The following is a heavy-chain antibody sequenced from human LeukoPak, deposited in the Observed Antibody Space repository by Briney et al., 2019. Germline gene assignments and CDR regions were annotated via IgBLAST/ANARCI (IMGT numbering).Heavy chain of an antibody. V-gene: IGHV1-18*01. CDR3: ARENVVRGQLQNWFDP. CDR1: GYTFTSYG. CDR2: ISAYNGNT. D-gene: IGHD3-10*01. Sequence: HGASVKVSCKASGYTFTSYGISRVRQAPGQGLEWMGWISAYNGNTNYAQKLQGRVTMTTDTSTSTAYMELRSLRAEDTAVYYCARENVVRGQLQNWFDPWGQGTLVTVSS. J-gene: IGHJ5*02.